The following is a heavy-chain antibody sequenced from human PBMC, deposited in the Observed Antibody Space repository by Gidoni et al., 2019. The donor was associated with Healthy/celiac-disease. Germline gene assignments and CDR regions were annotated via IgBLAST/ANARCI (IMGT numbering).Heavy chain of an antibody. Sequence: QITLKESGPTLVKPTQTLTLTCTFSGFSLSTSGVGVGWIRQPPGKALEWLALIYWDDDKRYSPSLKSRLTITKDTSKNQVVLTMTNMDPVDTATYYCAHLYYDFWSGYYPDYWGQGTLVTVSS. V-gene: IGHV2-5*02. CDR1: GFSLSTSGVG. J-gene: IGHJ4*02. CDR2: IYWDDDK. CDR3: AHLYYDFWSGYYPDY. D-gene: IGHD3-3*01.